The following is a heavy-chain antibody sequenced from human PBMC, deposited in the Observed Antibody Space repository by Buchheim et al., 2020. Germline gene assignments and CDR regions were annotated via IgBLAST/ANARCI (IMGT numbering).Heavy chain of an antibody. Sequence: EVQLVESGGGLVKPGGSLRLSCAASGFTFSNAWMSWVRQAPGKGLVWVSRINSDGSSTSYADSVKGRFTISRDNAKNTQYLQMNSLRAEDTAVYYCARENQVSSGWMQYNWFDPWGQGTL. CDR2: INSDGSST. V-gene: IGHV3-74*01. CDR1: GFTFSNAW. D-gene: IGHD6-19*01. CDR3: ARENQVSSGWMQYNWFDP. J-gene: IGHJ5*02.